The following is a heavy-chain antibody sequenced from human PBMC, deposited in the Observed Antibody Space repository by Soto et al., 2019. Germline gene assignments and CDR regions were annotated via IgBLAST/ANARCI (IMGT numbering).Heavy chain of an antibody. CDR1: GGSISSYY. Sequence: SETLSLTCTVSGGSISSYYWSWIRQPPGKGLEWIGYIYYSGSTNYNPSLKSRVTISVDTSKNQFSLKLSSVTAAGTAVYYCARRWGDYLDYWXQGTLVTVSS. CDR2: IYYSGST. J-gene: IGHJ4*02. V-gene: IGHV4-59*08. CDR3: ARRWGDYLDY. D-gene: IGHD3-16*01.